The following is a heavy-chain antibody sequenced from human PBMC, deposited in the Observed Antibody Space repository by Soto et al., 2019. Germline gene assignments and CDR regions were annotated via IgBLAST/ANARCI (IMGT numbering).Heavy chain of an antibody. Sequence: SETLSLTCTVSGGSISSGGYYWSWIRQHPGKGLEWIGYISNSGSTDYNPSLKSRVTISVDTSKNQFSLKLSSVTAADTAVYYCARVWGGAFDIWGQGTMVTVSS. D-gene: IGHD3-10*01. J-gene: IGHJ3*02. CDR1: GGSISSGGYY. CDR2: ISNSGST. V-gene: IGHV4-31*03. CDR3: ARVWGGAFDI.